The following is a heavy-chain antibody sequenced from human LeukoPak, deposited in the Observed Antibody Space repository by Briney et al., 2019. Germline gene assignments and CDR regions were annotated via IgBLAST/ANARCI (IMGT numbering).Heavy chain of an antibody. Sequence: PSQTLSLTCTVSGGSISSGDYYWSWIRQHPGKGLEWIGYIYYSGSTYYNPSLKSRVTISVDTSKNQFSLKLSSVTAADTAVYYCATEGVWQQLVKNYWGQGTLVTVSS. D-gene: IGHD6-13*01. J-gene: IGHJ4*02. V-gene: IGHV4-31*03. CDR1: GGSISSGDYY. CDR2: IYYSGST. CDR3: ATEGVWQQLVKNY.